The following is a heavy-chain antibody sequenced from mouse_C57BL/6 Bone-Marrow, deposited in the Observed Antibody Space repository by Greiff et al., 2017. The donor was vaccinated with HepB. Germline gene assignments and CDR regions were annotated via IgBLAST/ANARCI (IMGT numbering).Heavy chain of an antibody. V-gene: IGHV5-17*01. J-gene: IGHJ4*01. D-gene: IGHD1-1*01. Sequence: EVKLVESGGGLVKPGGSLKLSCAASGFTFSDYGMHWVRQAPEKGLEWVAYIGSGSSTTYYADTVKGRFTISRDNAKNTLFLQITSLRSEDTAMYYCASIYYGSSYYYAMDYWGQGTSVTVSS. CDR1: GFTFSDYG. CDR3: ASIYYGSSYYYAMDY. CDR2: IGSGSSTT.